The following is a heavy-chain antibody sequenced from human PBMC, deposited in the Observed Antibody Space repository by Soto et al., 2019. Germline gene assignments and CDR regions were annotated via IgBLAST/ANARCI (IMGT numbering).Heavy chain of an antibody. J-gene: IGHJ6*02. Sequence: QVQLVESGGGVVQPGRSLRLSCAASGFTFSSXXXXXXXXXXXXXXXXXXVLSYDGSNKYYADSVKGRFTISRDNXXXXXXXXXXXXXXXXXXXXXXXXXXXXXXXXXXXXMDVWGQGTTVTVSS. CDR1: GFTFSSXX. CDR2: LSYDGSNK. CDR3: XXXXXXXXXXXXXXMDV. V-gene: IGHV3-30*03.